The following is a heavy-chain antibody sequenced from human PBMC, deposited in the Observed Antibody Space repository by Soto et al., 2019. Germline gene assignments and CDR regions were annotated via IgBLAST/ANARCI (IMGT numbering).Heavy chain of an antibody. Sequence: QVQLQESGPGLVRPSGTVSLTCAVSGLSISSDNWWSWVRQPPGKGLEWIGEIPHSGSTNYNPSLKSRITTSVLPSKDLFSLTLNSVTAADTAFYYCARDQGSHPGDWGQGTLVSVSS. CDR1: GLSISSDNW. CDR3: ARDQGSHPGD. CDR2: IPHSGST. V-gene: IGHV4-4*02. J-gene: IGHJ4*02. D-gene: IGHD6-13*01.